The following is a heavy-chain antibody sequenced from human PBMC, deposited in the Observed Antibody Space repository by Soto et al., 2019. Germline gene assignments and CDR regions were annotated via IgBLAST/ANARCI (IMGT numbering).Heavy chain of an antibody. D-gene: IGHD1-26*01. J-gene: IGHJ4*01. CDR2: ISYDGSNK. Sequence: GGSLRLSCAASGFTFSSYAMSWVRQAPGKGLEWVAVISYDGSNKYYADSVKGRFTISRDNSKNTLYLQMNSLRAGDTAVYYCAKDPRVGAITYHFAYSGQGTLVTGSS. V-gene: IGHV3-30*18. CDR3: AKDPRVGAITYHFAY. CDR1: GFTFSSYA.